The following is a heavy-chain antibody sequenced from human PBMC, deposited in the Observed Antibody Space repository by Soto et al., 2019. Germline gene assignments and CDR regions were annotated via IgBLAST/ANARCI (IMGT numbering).Heavy chain of an antibody. CDR3: ARDSELTTELYYYYGMAV. V-gene: IGHV4-31*03. CDR2: IYYSGST. Sequence: QVQLQESAPGLVKPSQTLSLTCTVSGGSISSGGYYWSWIRQHPGKGLEWIGYIYYSGSTYDNPSLKSRVTISVDTSKNQFSLRLSSVTAADTAVYYCARDSELTTELYYYYGMAVWCQGTTVTVSS. D-gene: IGHD4-17*01. CDR1: GGSISSGGYY. J-gene: IGHJ6*02.